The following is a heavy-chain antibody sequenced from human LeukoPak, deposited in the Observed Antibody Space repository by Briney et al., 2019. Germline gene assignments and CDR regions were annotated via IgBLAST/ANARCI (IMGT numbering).Heavy chain of an antibody. Sequence: SATLSLTCTVSGGSISSGSYYWSWIRQPAGKGLEWIGRIYTSGSTNYNPSLKSRVTISVDTSKNQFSLKLSSVTAADTAVYYCARAGMVRGDYYFDYWGQGTLVTVSS. CDR1: GGSISSGSYY. CDR2: IYTSGST. D-gene: IGHD3-10*01. CDR3: ARAGMVRGDYYFDY. J-gene: IGHJ4*02. V-gene: IGHV4-61*02.